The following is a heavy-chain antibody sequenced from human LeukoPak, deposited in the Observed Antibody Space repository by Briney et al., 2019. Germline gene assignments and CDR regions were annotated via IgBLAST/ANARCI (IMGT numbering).Heavy chain of an antibody. CDR3: ARVRYAYNTNFDY. V-gene: IGHV3-74*01. D-gene: IGHD3-16*01. CDR1: GFIFSDYW. CDR2: VSSDGYST. J-gene: IGHJ4*02. Sequence: GGSLRLSCAASGFIFSDYWVHWVRQAPGKGLDWVSRVSSDGYSTDYADSVKGRFTISRDNAENTLYLQMNRLRDEDTAVYYCARVRYAYNTNFDYWGQGTLVTVSS.